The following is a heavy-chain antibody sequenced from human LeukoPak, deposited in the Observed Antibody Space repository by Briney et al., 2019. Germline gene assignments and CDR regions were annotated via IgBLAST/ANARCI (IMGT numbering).Heavy chain of an antibody. CDR1: GFTFSSYA. CDR2: ISYDGSNK. CDR3: ASIAVAGNYFDY. D-gene: IGHD6-19*01. V-gene: IGHV3-30-3*01. Sequence: GGSLRLSCAASGFTFSSYAMHRVRQAPGKGLEWVAVISYDGSNKYYADSVKGRFTISRDNSKNTLYLQMNSLRAEDTAVYYCASIAVAGNYFDYWGQGTLVTVSS. J-gene: IGHJ4*02.